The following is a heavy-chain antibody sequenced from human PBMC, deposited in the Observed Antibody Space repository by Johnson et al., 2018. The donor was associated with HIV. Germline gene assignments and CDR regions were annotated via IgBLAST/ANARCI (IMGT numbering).Heavy chain of an antibody. CDR3: AKEPSVYVTMVVVSRGAFDI. CDR2: IRYDGSNK. D-gene: IGHD3-22*01. CDR1: GFTFSSYG. Sequence: QVQLVESGGGLVQPGGSLRLSCAASGFTFSSYGMHWVRQAPGKGLEWVAFIRYDGSNKYYADSVKGRFTISRDNSKNSFYIQMHSLRAEDTAVYFCAKEPSVYVTMVVVSRGAFDIWGQGTMVSVSS. V-gene: IGHV3-30*02. J-gene: IGHJ3*02.